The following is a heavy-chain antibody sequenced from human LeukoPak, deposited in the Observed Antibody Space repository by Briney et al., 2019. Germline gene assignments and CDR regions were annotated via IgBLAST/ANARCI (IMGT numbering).Heavy chain of an antibody. CDR3: ARVDMYYYDSSGYETPHYMDV. CDR2: IIPIFGTA. J-gene: IGHJ6*03. Sequence: ASVKVSCKASGGTFSSYAISWVRQAPGQGLEWMGGIIPIFGTANYAQKFQGRVTITADKSTSTAHMELRSLRSDDTAVYYCARVDMYYYDSSGYETPHYMDVWGKGTTVTVSS. D-gene: IGHD3-22*01. CDR1: GGTFSSYA. V-gene: IGHV1-69*06.